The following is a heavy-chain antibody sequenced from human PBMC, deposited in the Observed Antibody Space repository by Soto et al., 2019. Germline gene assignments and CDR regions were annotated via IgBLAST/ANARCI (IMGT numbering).Heavy chain of an antibody. V-gene: IGHV4-30-2*01. J-gene: IGHJ4*02. CDR1: GVSISSGGYS. D-gene: IGHD5-12*01. CDR2: IYHSGST. CDR3: AAGGGLPRYY. Sequence: QLQLEESGSGLVRPSQTVSLTCAVSGVSISSGGYSWRWIRQPPGKGLEWIGYIYHSGSTYYNPSLKSRVTISVDRSMNQFSLKLSSVTAADTAVYYCAAGGGLPRYYWGQGTLVTVSS.